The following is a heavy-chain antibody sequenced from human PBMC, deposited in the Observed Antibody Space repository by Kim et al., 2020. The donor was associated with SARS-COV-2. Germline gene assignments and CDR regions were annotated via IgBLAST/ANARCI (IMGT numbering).Heavy chain of an antibody. CDR3: LIVGATILDY. V-gene: IGHV1-2*02. Sequence: GTNYAQKFQGRVTMTSDTSISTAYMELSRLRSDDTAVYYCLIVGATILDYWGQGTLVTVSS. CDR2: GT. D-gene: IGHD1-26*01. J-gene: IGHJ4*02.